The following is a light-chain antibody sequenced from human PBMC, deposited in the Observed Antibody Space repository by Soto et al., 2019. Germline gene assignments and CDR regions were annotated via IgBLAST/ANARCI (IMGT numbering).Light chain of an antibody. V-gene: IGKV3-20*01. Sequence: EIVLTQSPGTLSLSPGERATLSCRASQSVSSNYLAWYQQKPGQAPRLLMYGASSRASGIPDRFSGSGSGTDFPLTINIVEPEDFGVYYCQQYGRSPFTFGPGTKVDIK. J-gene: IGKJ3*01. CDR1: QSVSSNY. CDR3: QQYGRSPFT. CDR2: GAS.